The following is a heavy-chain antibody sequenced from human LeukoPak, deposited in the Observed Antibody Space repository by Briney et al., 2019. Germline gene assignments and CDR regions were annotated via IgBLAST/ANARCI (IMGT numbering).Heavy chain of an antibody. J-gene: IGHJ4*02. V-gene: IGHV3-23*01. D-gene: IGHD6-19*01. Sequence: GGSLRLSCAASGFTFNNYAMNWVRQAPGKGLEWVSAISGSGGNTYYADSVKGRFTISRDNSKNTLYLQMNSLRAEDTAVYYCAKTPGDSSGWGPQYFDYWGQGTLVTVSS. CDR2: ISGSGGNT. CDR1: GFTFNNYA. CDR3: AKTPGDSSGWGPQYFDY.